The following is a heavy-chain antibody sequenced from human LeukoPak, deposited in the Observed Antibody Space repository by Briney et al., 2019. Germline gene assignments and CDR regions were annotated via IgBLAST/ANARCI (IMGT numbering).Heavy chain of an antibody. CDR3: AKDLIVVVPAAIRSNFDY. D-gene: IGHD2-2*02. V-gene: IGHV3-30*02. Sequence: GGSLRLSCAASGFTFSSYGMHWVRQAPGKGLEWVAFIRYDGSNKYYADSVKGRFTISRDNSKNTLSLQMNSLRAEDTAVYYCAKDLIVVVPAAIRSNFDYWGQGTLVTVSS. J-gene: IGHJ4*02. CDR1: GFTFSSYG. CDR2: IRYDGSNK.